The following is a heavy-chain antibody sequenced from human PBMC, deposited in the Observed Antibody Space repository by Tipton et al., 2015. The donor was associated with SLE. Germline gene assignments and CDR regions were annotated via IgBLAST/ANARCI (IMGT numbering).Heavy chain of an antibody. CDR2: INHSGST. CDR1: GGSFSDYS. D-gene: IGHD3-3*01. J-gene: IGHJ6*02. CDR3: ARGRLLEWLSTYYYYYGMDV. Sequence: LRLSCAVYGGSFSDYSWSWIRQPPGKGLEWIGEINHSGSTNYNPSLKSRVTILVDTSKIQFSLKLSSVTAADTAVYYCARGRLLEWLSTYYYYYGMDVWGHGTTVTVSS. V-gene: IGHV4-34*01.